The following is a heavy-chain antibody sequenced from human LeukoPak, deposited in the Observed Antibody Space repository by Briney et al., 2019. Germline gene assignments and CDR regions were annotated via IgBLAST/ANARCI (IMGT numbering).Heavy chain of an antibody. Sequence: SVKVSCKASGGTFSSYAISWVRQAPGQGLEWMGRIIPILGIASYAQKFQGRVTITADKSTSTAYMELSSLRSEDTAVYYCARTYGSGSYYPADYWGQGTLVTVSS. V-gene: IGHV1-69*04. J-gene: IGHJ4*02. CDR1: GGTFSSYA. CDR3: ARTYGSGSYYPADY. D-gene: IGHD3-10*01. CDR2: IIPILGIA.